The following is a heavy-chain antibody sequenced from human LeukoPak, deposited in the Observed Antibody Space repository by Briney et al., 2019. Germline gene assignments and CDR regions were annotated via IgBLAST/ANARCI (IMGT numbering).Heavy chain of an antibody. CDR1: GFTFSSYA. D-gene: IGHD2-2*01. CDR3: ARDARDIVVVPAALGYYYYGMDV. V-gene: IGHV3-30*04. Sequence: GGSLRLSCAASGFTFSSYAMHWVRQAPGKGLEWVAVISYDGGNKYYADSVKGRFTISRDNSKNTLYLQMNSLRAEDTAVYYCARDARDIVVVPAALGYYYYGMDVWGKGTTVTVSS. CDR2: ISYDGGNK. J-gene: IGHJ6*04.